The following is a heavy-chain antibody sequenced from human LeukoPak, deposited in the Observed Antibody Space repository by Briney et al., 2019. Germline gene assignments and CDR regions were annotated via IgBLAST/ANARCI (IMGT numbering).Heavy chain of an antibody. CDR3: ARVRSSGWYGGGAFDI. J-gene: IGHJ3*02. CDR2: INHSGST. D-gene: IGHD6-19*01. CDR1: GGSFSGYY. V-gene: IGHV4-34*01. Sequence: SETLSLTCAVYGGSFSGYYWSWIRQPPGKGLEWIGEINHSGSTNYNPSLKSRVTISVDTSKNQFSLKLSSVTAADTAVYYCARVRSSGWYGGGAFDIWGQGTMVTVSS.